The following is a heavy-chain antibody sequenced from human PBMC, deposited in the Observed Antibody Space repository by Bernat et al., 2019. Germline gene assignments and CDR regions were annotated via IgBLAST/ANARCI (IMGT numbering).Heavy chain of an antibody. CDR1: GGSFSGYY. Sequence: QVQLQQWGAGLLKPSETLSLTCAVYGGSFSGYYWSWIRQPPGKGLEWIGEINHSGSTNYNPSLKSRVTTSVETSKNQLPQKLSAVTAADTAVYYCASITMVQGVTTPRFDHWGQGTLVTVSS. CDR3: ASITMVQGVTTPRFDH. V-gene: IGHV4-34*01. CDR2: INHSGST. J-gene: IGHJ5*02. D-gene: IGHD3-10*01.